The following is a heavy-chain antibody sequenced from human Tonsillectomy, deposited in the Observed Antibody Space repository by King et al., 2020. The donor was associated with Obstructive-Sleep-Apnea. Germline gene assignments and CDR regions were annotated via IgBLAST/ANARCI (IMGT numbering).Heavy chain of an antibody. J-gene: IGHJ6*02. CDR3: ARDPFSPYDILTGAYAMDV. D-gene: IGHD3-9*01. CDR1: GGSISSYY. Sequence: VQLQESGPGLVRPSETLSLTCTVSGGSISSYYWSWIRPPPGKGLEWIGYIHYSGSTNHNPSLKSRVTISVDTSKNQFSLKLTSVTAADTAVYYCARDPFSPYDILTGAYAMDVWGQGTTVTVSS. V-gene: IGHV4-59*01. CDR2: IHYSGST.